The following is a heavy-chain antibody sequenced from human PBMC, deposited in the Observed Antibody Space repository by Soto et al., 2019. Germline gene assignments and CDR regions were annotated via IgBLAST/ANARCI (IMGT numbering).Heavy chain of an antibody. V-gene: IGHV1-69*06. CDR3: AGELEPPDYYGMDV. CDR1: GGTFSSYT. CDR2: IIPIFATT. J-gene: IGHJ6*02. Sequence: QVQLVQSGAEVKKPGSSVKVSCKASGGTFSSYTFSWVRQAPGQGLEWMGGIIPIFATTNYAQKFQGRVTITADKSTSTAYMELSSLRSEDTAVYYCAGELEPPDYYGMDVWGQGTTVTVSS. D-gene: IGHD1-1*01.